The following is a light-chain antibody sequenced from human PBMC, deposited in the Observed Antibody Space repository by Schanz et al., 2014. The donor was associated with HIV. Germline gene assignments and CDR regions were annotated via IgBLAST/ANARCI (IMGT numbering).Light chain of an antibody. CDR1: SSNIKINA. J-gene: IGLJ3*02. CDR2: NTY. Sequence: QSVLTQPPSASGTPGQRVTISCSGSSSNIKINAVNWYQHLPGAAPKLLIYNTYHRPSGVPDRFSGSGSGTSASLAISGLQSEDEADFYCATWDDSLNGWVFGGGTKLTVL. CDR3: ATWDDSLNGWV. V-gene: IGLV1-44*01.